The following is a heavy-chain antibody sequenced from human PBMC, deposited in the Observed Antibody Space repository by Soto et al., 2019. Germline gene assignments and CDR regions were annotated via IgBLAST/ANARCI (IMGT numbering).Heavy chain of an antibody. CDR2: IYYSGST. D-gene: IGHD3-16*02. J-gene: IGHJ4*02. Sequence: LSLTCTVSGGSISSYYWSWIRQPPGKGLEWIGYIYYSGSTNYNPSLKSRVTISVDTSKNQFSLKLSSVTAADTAVYYCARTLMITFGGVIGHFDYWGQGILVTVSS. CDR1: GGSISSYY. CDR3: ARTLMITFGGVIGHFDY. V-gene: IGHV4-59*01.